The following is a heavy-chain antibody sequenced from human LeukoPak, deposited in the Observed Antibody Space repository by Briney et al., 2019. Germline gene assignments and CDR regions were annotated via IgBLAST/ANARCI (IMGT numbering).Heavy chain of an antibody. Sequence: SETLSLTCAVYGGSFSGYYWSWIRQPPGKGLEWIGEMNHSGSANYNPSLKSRVTISVDTSKNQFSLKLSSVTAADTAVYYCARETYYDSSGYYPWGQGTLVTVSS. CDR2: MNHSGSA. CDR3: ARETYYDSSGYYP. D-gene: IGHD3-22*01. V-gene: IGHV4-34*01. CDR1: GGSFSGYY. J-gene: IGHJ5*02.